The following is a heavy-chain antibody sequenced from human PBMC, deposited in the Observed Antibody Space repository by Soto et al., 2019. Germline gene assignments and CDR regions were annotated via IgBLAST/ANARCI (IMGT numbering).Heavy chain of an antibody. V-gene: IGHV1-69*13. Sequence: SVKVSCKASGGTFSSFTISWVRQAPGQRLEWMGGIIPIYGTANYAQKFQGRVTITADASTRTAYMELSSLRSEDTAVYYCAKDRRADWESYYYYAMDVWGQGTTVTVSS. CDR3: AKDRRADWESYYYYAMDV. J-gene: IGHJ6*02. CDR1: GGTFSSFT. CDR2: IIPIYGTA. D-gene: IGHD1-26*01.